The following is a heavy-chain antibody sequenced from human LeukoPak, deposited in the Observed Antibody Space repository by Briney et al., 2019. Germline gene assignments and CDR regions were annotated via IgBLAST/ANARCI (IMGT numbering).Heavy chain of an antibody. D-gene: IGHD2-2*01. CDR1: GFTFSSYA. Sequence: GGSRRLSCVASGFTFSSYAMSWVRQAPGKGLEWVSAIGAGGKTTYYADSVKGRFTISRDNSKNTLFLQMNTLRAEDTALYHCAKDTKYSTSWSPFDYWGQGTLVTVSS. CDR3: AKDTKYSTSWSPFDY. CDR2: IGAGGKTT. V-gene: IGHV3-23*01. J-gene: IGHJ4*02.